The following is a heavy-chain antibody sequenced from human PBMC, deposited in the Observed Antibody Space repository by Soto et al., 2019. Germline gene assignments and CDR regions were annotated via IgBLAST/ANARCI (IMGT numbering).Heavy chain of an antibody. CDR3: ATGIAYCGGDCYSY. CDR2: FDPEDGET. CDR1: GYTLTELS. D-gene: IGHD2-21*02. Sequence: ASVKVSCKVSGYTLTELSMHLVRQAPGKGLEWMGGFDPEDGETIYAQKFQGRVTMTEDTSTDTAYMELSSLRSEDTAVYYCATGIAYCGGDCYSYWGQGTLITVSS. V-gene: IGHV1-24*01. J-gene: IGHJ4*02.